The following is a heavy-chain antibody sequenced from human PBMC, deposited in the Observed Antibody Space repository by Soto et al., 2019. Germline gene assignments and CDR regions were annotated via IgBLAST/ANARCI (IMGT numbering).Heavy chain of an antibody. CDR1: GFIFSSYA. CDR3: ANDVEMATNTNPFDI. D-gene: IGHD5-12*01. CDR2: IRKSET. V-gene: IGHV3-23*01. Sequence: EVQLLESGGGLAQPGGSLRLSCAASGFIFSSYAMNWVRQAPEKGLEWVSTIRKSETFYADSVRGRFTISRDDSKNTVYLQMNSLRAEDTAIYYCANDVEMATNTNPFDIWGLGTMVTVSS. J-gene: IGHJ3*02.